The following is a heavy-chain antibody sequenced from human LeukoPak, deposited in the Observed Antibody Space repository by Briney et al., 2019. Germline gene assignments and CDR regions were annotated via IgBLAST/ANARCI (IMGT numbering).Heavy chain of an antibody. CDR2: IDIDGSNT. Sequence: GGSLRLSCTASGFTFSNYWMHWVRQVPGKGLVWVSHIDIDGSNTKVADSVKGRFTISRDNAKNTLYLQMNSLKVEDTAVYYCVRDAPEWEIPSDYWGQGTLVTVSS. CDR3: VRDAPEWEIPSDY. D-gene: IGHD1-26*01. CDR1: GFTFSNYW. V-gene: IGHV3-74*03. J-gene: IGHJ4*02.